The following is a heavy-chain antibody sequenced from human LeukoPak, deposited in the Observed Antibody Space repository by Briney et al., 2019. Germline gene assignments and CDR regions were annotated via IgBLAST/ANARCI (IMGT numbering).Heavy chain of an antibody. CDR2: MNPNSGNT. V-gene: IGHV1-8*01. D-gene: IGHD2-2*01. CDR1: GYTFTSYD. CDR3: AVVGYCSSTSCSEGAFDI. J-gene: IGHJ3*02. Sequence: ASVKVSCKASGYTFTSYDINWVRQATGQGLEWMGWMNPNSGNTGYAQKFQGRVTMTRNTSISTAYMELSSLRSEDTAVYYCAVVGYCSSTSCSEGAFDIWGQGTMVTVSS.